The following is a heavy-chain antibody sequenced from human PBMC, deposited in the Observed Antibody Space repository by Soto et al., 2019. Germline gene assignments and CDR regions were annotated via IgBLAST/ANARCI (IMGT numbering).Heavy chain of an antibody. CDR2: IWYDGSNK. CDR3: ARDVPPYYYDSSGNDAFDI. V-gene: IGHV3-33*01. Sequence: GGSLRLSCAASGFTFSSYGMHWVRQAPGKGLEWVAVIWYDGSNKYYADSVKGRFTISRDNSKNTLYLQMNSLRAEDTAVYYCARDVPPYYYDSSGNDAFDIWGQGTMVTVSS. CDR1: GFTFSSYG. D-gene: IGHD3-22*01. J-gene: IGHJ3*02.